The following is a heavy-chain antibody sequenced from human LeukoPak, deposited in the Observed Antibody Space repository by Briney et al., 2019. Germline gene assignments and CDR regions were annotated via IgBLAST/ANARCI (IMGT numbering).Heavy chain of an antibody. J-gene: IGHJ4*02. V-gene: IGHV3-9*03. Sequence: QPGRSLRLSCAASGFTFDDYAMHWVRQAPGKGLEWVSGISWNSGSIGYADSVKGRFTISRDNAKNSLYLQMNSLRAEDMALYYCAKTNYKRTILVWFGEFLLDDNWGQGALVTVSS. CDR3: AKTNYKRTILVWFGEFLLDDN. CDR2: ISWNSGSI. D-gene: IGHD3-10*01. CDR1: GFTFDDYA.